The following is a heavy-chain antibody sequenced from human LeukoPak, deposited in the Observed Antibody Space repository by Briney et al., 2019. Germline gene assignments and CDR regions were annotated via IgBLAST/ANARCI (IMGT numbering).Heavy chain of an antibody. V-gene: IGHV3-66*01. J-gene: IGHJ4*02. D-gene: IGHD6-13*01. Sequence: GGSLRLSCAASGFTVSSNYMSWVRQAPGKGLEWVSVIYSGGSTYYADSVKGRFTISRDNSKNTQYLQMNSLRAEDTAVYYCARDRWDSSSWYVSSDYWGQGTLVTVSS. CDR3: ARDRWDSSSWYVSSDY. CDR2: IYSGGST. CDR1: GFTVSSNY.